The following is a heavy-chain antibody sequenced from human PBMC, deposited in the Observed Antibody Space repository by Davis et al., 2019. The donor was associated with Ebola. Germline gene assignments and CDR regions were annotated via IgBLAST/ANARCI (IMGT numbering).Heavy chain of an antibody. J-gene: IGHJ4*02. CDR3: ARDLLVGATSH. Sequence: ASVKVSCKASGYTFTGYDINWVRQATGQGLEWMGWMNPNSGNTGYAQKLQGRVTMTTDTSTSTAYMELRSLRSDDTAVYYCARDLLVGATSHWGQGTLVTVSS. D-gene: IGHD1-26*01. CDR1: GYTFTGYD. CDR2: MNPNSGNT. V-gene: IGHV1-8*01.